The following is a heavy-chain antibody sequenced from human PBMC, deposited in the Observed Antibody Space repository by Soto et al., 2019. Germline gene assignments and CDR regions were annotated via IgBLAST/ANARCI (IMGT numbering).Heavy chain of an antibody. CDR2: IYYSGST. J-gene: IGHJ6*02. Sequence: PSETLSLTCTVSGGSISSGGYYWSWIRQHPGKGLEWIGYIYYSGSTYYNPSLKSRVTISVDTSKNQFSLKLSSVTAAGTAVYYCARVGQADLSYGMDVWGQGTTVTVSS. CDR3: ARVGQADLSYGMDV. V-gene: IGHV4-31*03. CDR1: GGSISSGGYY.